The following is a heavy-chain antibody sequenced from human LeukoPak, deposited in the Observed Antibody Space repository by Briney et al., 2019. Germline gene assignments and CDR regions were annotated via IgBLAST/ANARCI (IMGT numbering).Heavy chain of an antibody. CDR1: GFTFRCYE. D-gene: IGHD4-17*01. CDR3: VRGGYGDYGRGS. CDR2: IYSSGSTT. J-gene: IGHJ5*02. Sequence: GGSLRLSCVASGFTFRCYEMIWLRQAPGKGLEWIAYIYSSGSTTYYADSVKGRFTVSRDNAKNSLYLQMNSLRVEDTAVYYCVRGGYGDYGRGSWGQGTLLTVSS. V-gene: IGHV3-48*03.